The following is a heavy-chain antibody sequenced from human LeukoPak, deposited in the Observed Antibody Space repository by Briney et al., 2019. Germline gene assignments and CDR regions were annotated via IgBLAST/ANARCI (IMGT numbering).Heavy chain of an antibody. CDR3: ARPGYRWGDAFDI. J-gene: IGHJ3*02. V-gene: IGHV1-8*01. CDR1: GYTFTSYD. D-gene: IGHD5-18*01. CDR2: MNPNSGNT. Sequence: ASVKVSCKAPGYTFTSYDINWVRQATGQGLEWMGWMNPNSGNTGYAQKFQGRVTMTRNTSISTAYMELSSLRSEDTAVYYCARPGYRWGDAFDIWGQGTMVTVSS.